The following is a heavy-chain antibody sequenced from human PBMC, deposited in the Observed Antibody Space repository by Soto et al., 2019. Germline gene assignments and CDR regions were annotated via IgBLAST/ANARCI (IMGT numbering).Heavy chain of an antibody. CDR2: IYYSGST. D-gene: IGHD3-22*01. J-gene: IGHJ4*02. CDR1: GGSVNTYY. CDR3: ARLGGYYQAFDQ. Sequence: PSETLSLTCTVSGGSVNTYYCGWFRQPPGKGLEWVGYIYYSGSTTYSPSLKSRVTISVDTSKNQFSLKLDSVTAADPAVYYCARLGGYYQAFDQWGQGSLVTVSS. V-gene: IGHV4-59*08.